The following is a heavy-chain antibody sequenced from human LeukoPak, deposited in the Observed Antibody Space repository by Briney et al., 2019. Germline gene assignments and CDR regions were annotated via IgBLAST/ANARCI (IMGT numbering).Heavy chain of an antibody. J-gene: IGHJ4*02. CDR1: GFTFSSYA. Sequence: GGSLRLSCAVSGFTFSSYAMNWVRQAPGKGLEWVSGITGSGGSTYYADSVKGRFTIPRDNSKNTLYLQMNSLRAEDTAVYYCAKGDYSNYVRSYFDYWGQGTLVTVSS. D-gene: IGHD4-11*01. CDR3: AKGDYSNYVRSYFDY. V-gene: IGHV3-23*01. CDR2: ITGSGGST.